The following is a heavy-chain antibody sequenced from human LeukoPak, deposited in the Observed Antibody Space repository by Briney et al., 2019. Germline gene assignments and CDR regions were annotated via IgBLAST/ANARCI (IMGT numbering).Heavy chain of an antibody. J-gene: IGHJ4*02. D-gene: IGHD3-10*01. CDR2: IYHSGST. V-gene: IGHV4-59*12. CDR3: ARDSAEHGPGSFDY. CDR1: GGSISSYY. Sequence: SETLSLTCTVSGGSISSYYWSWIRQPPGKGLEWIGYIYHSGSTNYNPSLKGRVTMSVDTSKNQFSLKLSSVTAADTAVYYCARDSAEHGPGSFDYWGQGTLVTVSS.